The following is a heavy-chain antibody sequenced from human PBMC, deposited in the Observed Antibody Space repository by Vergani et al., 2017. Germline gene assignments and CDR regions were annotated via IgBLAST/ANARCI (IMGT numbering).Heavy chain of an antibody. CDR3: ARGGRFREWLIGWFDP. V-gene: IGHV5-51*03. D-gene: IGHD3-3*01. Sequence: EVQLVQSGAEVKKPGESLKISCKGSGYSFTSYWIGWVRQMPGKGLEWMGIIYPGDSDTRYSPSFQGHVTISADKSISTAYLQWSSLKASDTAMYYCARGGRFREWLIGWFDPWGQGTLVTVSS. J-gene: IGHJ5*02. CDR1: GYSFTSYW. CDR2: IYPGDSDT.